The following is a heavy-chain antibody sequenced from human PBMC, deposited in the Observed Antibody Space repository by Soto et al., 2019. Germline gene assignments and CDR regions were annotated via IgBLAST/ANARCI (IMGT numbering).Heavy chain of an antibody. D-gene: IGHD3-9*01. CDR3: ARDRDVRYFDWLPDYYYYYGMDV. J-gene: IGHJ6*02. CDR2: IYYSGST. CDR1: GGSISSYY. V-gene: IGHV4-59*01. Sequence: SETLSLTCTVSGGSISSYYWSWIRQPPGKGLEWIGYIYYSGSTNYNPSLKSRVTISVDTSKNQFSLKLSSVTAADTAVYYCARDRDVRYFDWLPDYYYYYGMDVWGQGTTVTVSS.